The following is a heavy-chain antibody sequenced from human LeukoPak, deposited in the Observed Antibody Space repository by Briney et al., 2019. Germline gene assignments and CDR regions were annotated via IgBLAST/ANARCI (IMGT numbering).Heavy chain of an antibody. CDR2: MSPNSDDT. CDR3: ARNYYGSGSFEN. D-gene: IGHD3-10*01. CDR1: GYTFTNYD. Sequence: ASVKVSCKASGYTFTNYDINWVRQATGRGLEWMGWMSPNSDDTGYAQNFQGRVTLTRDTSISTAYMELSSLKSEDTAVYYCARNYYGSGSFENWGQGTLVTVSS. V-gene: IGHV1-8*01. J-gene: IGHJ4*02.